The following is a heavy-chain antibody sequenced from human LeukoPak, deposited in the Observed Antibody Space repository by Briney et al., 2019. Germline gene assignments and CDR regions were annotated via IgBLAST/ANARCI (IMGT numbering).Heavy chain of an antibody. Sequence: GGSLRLSCAPSGFTFSSYGMRWVRQAPGKGLDWVAFIPYDGSDKYYADSVKGRFTISRDNSRNTLFLHMNSLRAEDTAVYYCAKEACGSTSCYAVLHYWGQGSLVTVSS. V-gene: IGHV3-30*02. CDR3: AKEACGSTSCYAVLHY. CDR1: GFTFSSYG. D-gene: IGHD2-2*01. J-gene: IGHJ4*02. CDR2: IPYDGSDK.